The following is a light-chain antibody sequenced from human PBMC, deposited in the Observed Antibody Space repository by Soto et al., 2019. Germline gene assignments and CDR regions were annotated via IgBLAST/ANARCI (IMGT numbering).Light chain of an antibody. CDR3: QQYANWPPLT. CDR2: GAS. Sequence: EIVMTQSPATLSVSPGERATLSCRASQSIKNNLAWYQQKPGQSPRLLIYGASTRATGIPARFSGSGSGTEFALTISSLQSEDFAFYYCQQYANWPPLTFGGGTKVEIK. V-gene: IGKV3-15*01. J-gene: IGKJ4*01. CDR1: QSIKNN.